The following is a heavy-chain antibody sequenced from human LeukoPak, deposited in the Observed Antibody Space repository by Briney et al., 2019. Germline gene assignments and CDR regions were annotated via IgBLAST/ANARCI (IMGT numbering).Heavy chain of an antibody. Sequence: SETLSLTCTVSGGSISSYYWSWIRQPPGKGLEWIGYIYYSGSTNYNPSLKSRVTISVDTSKNQFSLKLSSVTAADTAVYYCATHPPKVCTGGSCTDYWGQGTLVTVSS. D-gene: IGHD2-15*01. CDR2: IYYSGST. CDR3: ATHPPKVCTGGSCTDY. J-gene: IGHJ4*02. V-gene: IGHV4-59*01. CDR1: GGSISSYY.